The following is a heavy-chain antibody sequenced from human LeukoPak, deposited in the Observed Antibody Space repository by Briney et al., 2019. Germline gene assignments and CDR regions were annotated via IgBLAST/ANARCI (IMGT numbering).Heavy chain of an antibody. CDR3: ARVASDSSGRYYYYYMDV. J-gene: IGHJ6*03. CDR2: IYYSGST. Sequence: PSETLSLTCTVSGGSISSGSYYWGWIRQPPGKGLEWIGSIYYSGSTYYNPSLKSRVTISLDTSKNQFSLRLGSVTAADTAVYYCARVASDSSGRYYYYYMDVWGKGTTVTVSS. V-gene: IGHV4-39*07. D-gene: IGHD6-19*01. CDR1: GGSISSGSYY.